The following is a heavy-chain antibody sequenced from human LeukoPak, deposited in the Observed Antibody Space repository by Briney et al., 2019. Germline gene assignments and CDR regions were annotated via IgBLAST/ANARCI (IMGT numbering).Heavy chain of an antibody. J-gene: IGHJ5*02. D-gene: IGHD4-17*01. CDR2: INSDGSST. CDR1: GSTFSSYW. Sequence: PGGSLRLSCAASGSTFSSYWMHWVRQAPGKGLVWVSRINSDGSSTSYADSVKGRFTISRDNAKNTLYLQMNSLRAEDTAVYYCAREVSTVTTLEDNWFDPWGQGTLVTVSS. V-gene: IGHV3-74*01. CDR3: AREVSTVTTLEDNWFDP.